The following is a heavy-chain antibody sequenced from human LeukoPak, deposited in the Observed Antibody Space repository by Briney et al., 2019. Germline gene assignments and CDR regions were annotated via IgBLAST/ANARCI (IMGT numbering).Heavy chain of an antibody. D-gene: IGHD2-21*01. CDR1: GGSFSGYY. Sequence: SETLSLTCAVYGGSFSGYYWSWIRRPPGKGLEWIGEINHSGSTNYNPSLKSRVTISVDTSKNQFSLKLSSVTAADTAVYYCARGLGVADYWGQGTLVTVSS. J-gene: IGHJ4*02. CDR3: ARGLGVADY. CDR2: INHSGST. V-gene: IGHV4-34*01.